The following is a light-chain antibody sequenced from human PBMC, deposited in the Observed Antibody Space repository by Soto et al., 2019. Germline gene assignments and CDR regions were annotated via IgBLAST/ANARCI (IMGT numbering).Light chain of an antibody. V-gene: IGLV1-44*01. CDR1: RANIGSNT. Sequence: QSVLNQPPSASGTPGQRVTISCFGSRANIGSNTVNWYQQLPGTAPKLLIYSNNQRPSGVPDRFSGSKSGTSASLAISGLQSEDEADFYCAAWDDSLNGYVFGTGTKVTVL. CDR3: AAWDDSLNGYV. J-gene: IGLJ1*01. CDR2: SNN.